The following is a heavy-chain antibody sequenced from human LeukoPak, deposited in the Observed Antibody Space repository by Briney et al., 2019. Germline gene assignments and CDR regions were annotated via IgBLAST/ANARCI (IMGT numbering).Heavy chain of an antibody. Sequence: SETLSLTCTVSGGSISSYCWSWIRQPPGKGLEWIGYIYYSGSTNYNPSLKSRVTISVDTSKNQFSLKLSSVTAADTAVYYCARVGGIVVGPPRYMDVWGKGTTVTVSS. D-gene: IGHD2-21*01. CDR3: ARVGGIVVGPPRYMDV. J-gene: IGHJ6*03. CDR1: GGSISSYC. CDR2: IYYSGST. V-gene: IGHV4-59*01.